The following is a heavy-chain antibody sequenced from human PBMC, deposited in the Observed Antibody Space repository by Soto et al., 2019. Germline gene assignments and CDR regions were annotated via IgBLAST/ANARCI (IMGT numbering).Heavy chain of an antibody. D-gene: IGHD2-2*01. CDR2: ISSSSSTI. J-gene: IGHJ5*02. CDR1: GFTFSTYS. V-gene: IGHV3-48*01. Sequence: LRLSCAASGFTFSTYSMNWVRQAPGKGLEWVSYISSSSSTIYYADSVKGRFTISRDNAKNSLYLQMNSLRAEDTAVYYCAREYCSSTSCLNWFDPWGQGTLVTVSS. CDR3: AREYCSSTSCLNWFDP.